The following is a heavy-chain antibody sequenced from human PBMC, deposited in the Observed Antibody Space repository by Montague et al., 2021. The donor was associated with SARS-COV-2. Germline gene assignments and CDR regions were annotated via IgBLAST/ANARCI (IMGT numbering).Heavy chain of an antibody. CDR1: GFTFSDYY. J-gene: IGHJ3*02. V-gene: IGHV3-11*01. CDR3: ARVRHSYGDLSAFDI. CDR2: ISSSGSTI. Sequence: SLRLPCAASGFTFSDYYMSWIRQAPGKGLEWVSYISSSGSTIYYADSVKGRFTISRDNAKNSLYLPMNSLRAEDTAVYYCARVRHSYGDLSAFDIWGQGTMVTVSS. D-gene: IGHD5-18*01.